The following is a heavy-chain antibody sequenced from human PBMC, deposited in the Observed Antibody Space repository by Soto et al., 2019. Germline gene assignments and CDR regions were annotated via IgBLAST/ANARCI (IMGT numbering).Heavy chain of an antibody. Sequence: LRLSCTVLGFTLTNENMNWVRQAPGKGLEWVSSISSSSSVIYYADSVKGRITVSRDNGKNALILQMHSLRADDTAVYYCARYLIIPRAFDIWGQGTAVTVSS. CDR1: GFTLTNEN. D-gene: IGHD2-21*01. CDR2: ISSSSSVI. V-gene: IGHV3-21*01. CDR3: ARYLIIPRAFDI. J-gene: IGHJ3*02.